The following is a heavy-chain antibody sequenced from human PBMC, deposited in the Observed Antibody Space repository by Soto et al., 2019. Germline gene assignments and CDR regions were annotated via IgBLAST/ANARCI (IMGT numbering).Heavy chain of an antibody. D-gene: IGHD4-17*01. V-gene: IGHV3-73*01. CDR3: TTPPLSYGDSNWFAP. Sequence: EVQLVESGGGLVQPGGSLKLSCAASGFTFSGSAMHWVRQASGKGLEWVGRIRSKANSYATAYAASVKGRFTISRDDSKNTAYLQMNSLKTEDTAVYYCTTPPLSYGDSNWFAPWGQGTLVTVSS. CDR2: IRSKANSYAT. J-gene: IGHJ5*02. CDR1: GFTFSGSA.